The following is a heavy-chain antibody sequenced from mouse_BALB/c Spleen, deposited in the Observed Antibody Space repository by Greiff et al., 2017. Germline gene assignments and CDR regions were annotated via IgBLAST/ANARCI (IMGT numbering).Heavy chain of an antibody. Sequence: EVQRVESGGDLVKPGGSLKLSCAASGFTFSSYAMSWVRQTPEKRLEWVASISSGGSTYYPDSVKGRFTISRDNARNILYLQMSSLRSEDTAMYYCARGGDGPYYFDYWGQGTTLTVSS. V-gene: IGHV5-6-5*01. D-gene: IGHD3-1*01. CDR2: ISSGGST. CDR1: GFTFSSYA. CDR3: ARGGDGPYYFDY. J-gene: IGHJ2*01.